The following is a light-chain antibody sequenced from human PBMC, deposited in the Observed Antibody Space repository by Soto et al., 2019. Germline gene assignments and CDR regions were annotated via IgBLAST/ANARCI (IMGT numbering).Light chain of an antibody. CDR2: GAS. CDR1: QSVSSSY. CDR3: QQDDNSSYT. Sequence: EIVLTQSPGTLSLSPGERATLSCRASQSVSSSYLTWYQQKPGQAPRLLIYGASSRATGIPDRFSGRRSWTDFKLGNSRPEPEDVAVYYCQQDDNSSYTFGQGTKLDIK. J-gene: IGKJ2*01. V-gene: IGKV3-20*01.